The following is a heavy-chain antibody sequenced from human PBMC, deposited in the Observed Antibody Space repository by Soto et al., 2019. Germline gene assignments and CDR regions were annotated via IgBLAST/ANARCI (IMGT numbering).Heavy chain of an antibody. V-gene: IGHV4-39*01. CDR1: GGSISSSSYY. D-gene: IGHD3-10*01. Sequence: QLQLQESGPGLVKPSETLSLTCTVSGGSISSSSYYWGWIRQPPGKGLEWIGCIYYSGSTYYNPSLKSRVTISVDTSKNQFSLKLSSVTAADTAVYYCARQAYGSGSYLWFDPWGQGTLVTVSS. CDR3: ARQAYGSGSYLWFDP. CDR2: IYYSGST. J-gene: IGHJ5*02.